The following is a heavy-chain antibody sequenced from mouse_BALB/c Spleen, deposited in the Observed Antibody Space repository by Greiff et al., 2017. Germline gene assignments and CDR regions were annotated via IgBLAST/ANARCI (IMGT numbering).Heavy chain of an antibody. CDR3: NEGDPYYFDY. V-gene: IGHV14-4*02. CDR2: IDPENGDT. D-gene: IGHD3-3*01. CDR1: GFNIKDYY. J-gene: IGHJ2*01. Sequence: VQLQQSGAELVRSGASVKLSCTASGFNIKDYYMHWVKQRPEQGLEWIGWIDPENGDTEYAPKFQGKATMTADTSSNTAYLQLSSLTSEDAAVYYCNEGDPYYFDYWGQGTTLTVSS.